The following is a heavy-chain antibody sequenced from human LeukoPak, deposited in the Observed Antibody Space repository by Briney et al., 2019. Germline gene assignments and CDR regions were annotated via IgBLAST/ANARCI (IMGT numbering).Heavy chain of an antibody. V-gene: IGHV1-2*02. D-gene: IGHD4-17*01. CDR1: GYTFTGYY. J-gene: IGHJ4*02. CDR3: ARSPLYGDYDY. Sequence: ASVKVSCKASGYTFTGYYMHWVRQAPGQGLEWMGWINPNSGGTNYAQKFQDRVTMTGDTSISTAYMELSRLRSDDTAMYYRARSPLYGDYDYWGQGTLVTVSS. CDR2: INPNSGGT.